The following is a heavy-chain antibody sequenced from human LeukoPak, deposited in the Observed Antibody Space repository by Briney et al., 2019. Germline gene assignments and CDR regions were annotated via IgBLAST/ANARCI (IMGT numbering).Heavy chain of an antibody. CDR2: ISNSGGRT. J-gene: IGHJ4*02. D-gene: IGHD5-12*01. V-gene: IGHV3-23*01. CDR3: AKSYNGYESKPDY. Sequence: PGRSLRLSCAASGFTFSSYAMSWVRQAPGKGLEWVSSISNSGGRTFYIDSVKGRFTISRDNSKITLYLQMNSLRAEDTAVYYCAKSYNGYESKPDYWGQGTLVTVSS. CDR1: GFTFSSYA.